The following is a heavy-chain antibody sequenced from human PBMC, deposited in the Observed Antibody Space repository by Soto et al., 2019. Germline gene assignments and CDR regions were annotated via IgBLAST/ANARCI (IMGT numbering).Heavy chain of an antibody. V-gene: IGHV3-15*01. J-gene: IGHJ6*02. CDR2: IKRSLESGTK. CDR1: GFPFKSAW. D-gene: IGHD3-10*01. Sequence: PGGSLRLSCAASGFPFKSAWLSWVRVTAGKGLEWVVRIKRSLESGTKDYSAAALSRFTFSREDSRKTLYLEMNNPGTEDKGVHYCSTDYRGSGMTYYYGMDLWGQGTTVTVSS. CDR3: STDYRGSGMTYYYGMDL.